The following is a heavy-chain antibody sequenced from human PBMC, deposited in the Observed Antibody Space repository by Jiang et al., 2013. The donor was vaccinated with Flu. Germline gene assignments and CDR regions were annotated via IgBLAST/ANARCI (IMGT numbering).Heavy chain of an antibody. J-gene: IGHJ4*02. Sequence: GSGLVKPSETLSLTCTVSGGSISSSYWSWIRQSPRKGLEWIGFISYSGSANYNPSLKSRVTISVDTSKNHFSLQLTSVTAADTAVYYCAGTRVELSGCGVDYWGQGTLVTVSS. V-gene: IGHV4-59*01. CDR2: ISYSGSA. CDR1: GGSISSSY. D-gene: IGHD3-9*01. CDR3: AGTRVELSGCGVDY.